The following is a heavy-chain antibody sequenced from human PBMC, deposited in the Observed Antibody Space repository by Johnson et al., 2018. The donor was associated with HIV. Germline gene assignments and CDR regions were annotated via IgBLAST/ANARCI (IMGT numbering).Heavy chain of an antibody. CDR2: IKQDGSEK. Sequence: EVQLVESGGGLVQPGGSLRLSCAASGFTFSSYWMSWVRQAPGKGLEWVANIKQDGSEKYDVDSVKGRFTISRDNAKNTLYLPMDSLRAEDTAVYYCARGDPPNVFDIWGQGTMVTVSS. J-gene: IGHJ3*02. V-gene: IGHV3-7*01. CDR1: GFTFSSYW. CDR3: ARGDPPNVFDI.